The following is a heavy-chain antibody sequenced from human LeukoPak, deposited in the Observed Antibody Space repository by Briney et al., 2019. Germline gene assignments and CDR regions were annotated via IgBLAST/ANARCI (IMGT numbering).Heavy chain of an antibody. Sequence: GGSLRLSCAASGFIFSSYAMSWVRQAPGKGLEWVSGISASGGATYSAESVKGRFTISRDNSKNTLYLQMNSLRVDDTAVYYCATISGNFDYLDYRGQGTQVTVSS. J-gene: IGHJ4*02. CDR1: GFIFSSYA. V-gene: IGHV3-23*01. CDR2: ISASGGAT. CDR3: ATISGNFDYLDY. D-gene: IGHD1-26*01.